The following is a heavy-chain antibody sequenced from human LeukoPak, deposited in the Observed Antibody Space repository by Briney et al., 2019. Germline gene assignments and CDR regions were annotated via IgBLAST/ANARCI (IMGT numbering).Heavy chain of an antibody. Sequence: ASVKVSCKASGGTFSSYAINWVRQATGQGLEWMGWMNPNSGNTGYAQKFQGRVTITRNTSISTAYMELSSLRSEDTAVYYCARVVRFLEWSPSDYYYYYMDVWGKGTTVTVSS. J-gene: IGHJ6*03. V-gene: IGHV1-8*03. CDR3: ARVVRFLEWSPSDYYYYYMDV. CDR1: GGTFSSYA. CDR2: MNPNSGNT. D-gene: IGHD3-3*01.